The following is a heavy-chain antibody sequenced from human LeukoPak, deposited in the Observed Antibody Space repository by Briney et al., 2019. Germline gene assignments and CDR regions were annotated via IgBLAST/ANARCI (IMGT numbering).Heavy chain of an antibody. Sequence: PGGSLRLSCAVSGFPFSNYWIHWVRQAPGKGLEWVSCISARSVFTNYADSVMGRFTISRDDAKNLLYLQMSNLRAEDTAVYYCARGGSSLLDWGQGTLVTVSS. CDR3: ARGGSSLLD. D-gene: IGHD6-13*01. V-gene: IGHV3-11*05. CDR2: ISARSVFT. J-gene: IGHJ1*01. CDR1: GFPFSNYW.